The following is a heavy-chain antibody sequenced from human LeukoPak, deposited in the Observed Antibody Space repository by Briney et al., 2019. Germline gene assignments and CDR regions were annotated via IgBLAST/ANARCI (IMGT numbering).Heavy chain of an antibody. CDR1: GFTLSSYY. CDR3: TEGGGANYYGDYFDY. Sequence: GGSLRLSCAGSGFTLSSYYMHWVRQAPDKGLEWVAVMSYDETTANYAGSVQGRFTVSRDNSKITLFLQINSLRAEYMAMYFWTEGGGANYYGDYFDYWSQGTLVTVSS. D-gene: IGHD1-26*01. V-gene: IGHV3-30*14. CDR2: MSYDETTA. J-gene: IGHJ4*02.